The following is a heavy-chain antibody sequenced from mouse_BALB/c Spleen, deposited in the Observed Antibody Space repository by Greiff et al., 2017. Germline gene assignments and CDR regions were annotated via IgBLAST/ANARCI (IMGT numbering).Heavy chain of an antibody. Sequence: EVQGVESGPGLVKPSQSLSLTCTVTGYSITSDYAWNWIRQFPENKLEWMGYISYSGSTSYNPSLKSRISITRDTSKNQFFLQLNSVTTEDTATYYCARSDYRGAMDYWGQGTSVTVSS. J-gene: IGHJ4*01. CDR3: ARSDYRGAMDY. V-gene: IGHV3-2*02. CDR1: GYSITSDYA. CDR2: ISYSGST. D-gene: IGHD2-14*01.